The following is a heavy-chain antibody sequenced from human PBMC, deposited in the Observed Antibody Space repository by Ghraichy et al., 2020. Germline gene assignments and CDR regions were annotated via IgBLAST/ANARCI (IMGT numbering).Heavy chain of an antibody. CDR2: ISSSSSYI. CDR1: GFTFSSYS. Sequence: GGSLRLSCAASGFTFSSYSMNWVRQAPGKGLEWVSSISSSSSYIYYADLVKGRFTISRDNAKNSLYLQMNSLRAEDTAVYYCARDYDSSGYYTNEFDYWGQGTLVTVSS. CDR3: ARDYDSSGYYTNEFDY. D-gene: IGHD3-22*01. J-gene: IGHJ4*02. V-gene: IGHV3-21*01.